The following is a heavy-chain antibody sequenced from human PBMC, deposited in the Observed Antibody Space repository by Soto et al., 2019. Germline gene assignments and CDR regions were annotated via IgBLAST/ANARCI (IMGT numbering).Heavy chain of an antibody. D-gene: IGHD1-7*01. J-gene: IGHJ6*02. CDR3: AKDLTRSENWNFWPLWKSRSGGMDV. CDR1: GFTFSSYG. Sequence: PGGSLRLSCAACGFTFSSYGMHWVRQAPGKGLEWVAVISYDGSNKYYADSVKGRFTISRDNSKNTLYLQMNSLRAEDTAVYYCAKDLTRSENWNFWPLWKSRSGGMDVWGQGTTVTVSS. V-gene: IGHV3-30*18. CDR2: ISYDGSNK.